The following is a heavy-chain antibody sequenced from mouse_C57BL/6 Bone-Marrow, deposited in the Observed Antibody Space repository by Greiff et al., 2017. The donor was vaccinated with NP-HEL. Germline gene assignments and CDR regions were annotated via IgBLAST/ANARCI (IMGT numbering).Heavy chain of an antibody. CDR2: INPSTGGT. J-gene: IGHJ3*01. Sequence: EVKLMESGPELVKPGASVKISCKASGYSFTGYYMNWVKQSPEKSLEWIGEINPSTGGTTYNQKFKAKATLTVDKSSSTAYMQLKSLTSEDSAVYYCASYYSNYVGFAYWGQGTLVTVSA. V-gene: IGHV1-42*01. CDR3: ASYYSNYVGFAY. D-gene: IGHD2-5*01. CDR1: GYSFTGYY.